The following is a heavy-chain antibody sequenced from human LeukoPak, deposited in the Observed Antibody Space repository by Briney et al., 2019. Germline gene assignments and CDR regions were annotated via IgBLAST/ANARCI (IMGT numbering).Heavy chain of an antibody. CDR2: IYHTGTT. Sequence: SETLSLTSTVSGGSINSNTYYWGWVRQPPGKWLGWIGSIYHTGTTYYHPSLKSRVTISLDTSKTQFSLKLTSVTAADTAVYYCAGLLWFGEFSGVVRAFDIWGQGTMVTVSS. J-gene: IGHJ3*02. D-gene: IGHD3-10*01. V-gene: IGHV4-39*07. CDR3: AGLLWFGEFSGVVRAFDI. CDR1: GGSINSNTYY.